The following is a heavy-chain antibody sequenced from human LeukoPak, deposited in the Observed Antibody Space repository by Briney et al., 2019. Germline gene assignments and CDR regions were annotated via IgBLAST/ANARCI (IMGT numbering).Heavy chain of an antibody. Sequence: SETLSLTCAVSGGSISSYYWSWFRQPPGKGLEWIGYIYYSGSTNYNPSLKSRVTISVDTSKNQFSLKLSSVTAADTAVYYCAGRTRYYYYYGMDVWGQGTTVTVSS. V-gene: IGHV4-59*01. CDR2: IYYSGST. D-gene: IGHD1-14*01. J-gene: IGHJ6*02. CDR1: GGSISSYY. CDR3: AGRTRYYYYYGMDV.